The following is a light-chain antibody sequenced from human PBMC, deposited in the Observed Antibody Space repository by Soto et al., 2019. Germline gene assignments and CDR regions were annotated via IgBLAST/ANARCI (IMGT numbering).Light chain of an antibody. CDR3: QQYNNWPRT. CDR1: QSVSSN. Sequence: EIVMTQSPATLSVSPGERATLSCRASQSVSSNLAWYQQKPGQAPRLLIYGASTRATGIPARFSGSGSGIECSLTISSLQSEDFAVYYCQQYNNWPRTFGQGTKVEIK. V-gene: IGKV3-15*01. J-gene: IGKJ1*01. CDR2: GAS.